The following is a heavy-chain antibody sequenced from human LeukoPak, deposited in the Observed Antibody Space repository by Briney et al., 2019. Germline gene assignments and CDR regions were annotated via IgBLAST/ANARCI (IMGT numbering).Heavy chain of an antibody. Sequence: QSGGSLRLSCAGSGFTFSSYGMHWVRRAPGKGLEWVAVIRCDGNNKFYADFVKGRITISRDIAKTTLYLQVSSLRAENTAMYSCARDKGTSYLSSFDYWGQGTLVTVSS. V-gene: IGHV3-30*02. CDR3: ARDKGTSYLSSFDY. D-gene: IGHD6-6*01. CDR2: IRCDGNNK. CDR1: GFTFSSYG. J-gene: IGHJ4*02.